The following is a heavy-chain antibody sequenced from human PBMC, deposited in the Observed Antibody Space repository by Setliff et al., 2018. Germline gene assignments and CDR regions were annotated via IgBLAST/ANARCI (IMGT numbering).Heavy chain of an antibody. D-gene: IGHD3-22*01. CDR3: ARYDSSGYHYYYGMDV. Sequence: LKISCKGSGYSFPSYWIGWVRQMPGKGLEWMGIIYPGDSDTRYSPSFQGQVTISADKSISTAYLQWSSLKASDTAMYYCARYDSSGYHYYYGMDVWGQGTTVTVS. V-gene: IGHV5-51*01. J-gene: IGHJ6*02. CDR2: IYPGDSDT. CDR1: GYSFPSYW.